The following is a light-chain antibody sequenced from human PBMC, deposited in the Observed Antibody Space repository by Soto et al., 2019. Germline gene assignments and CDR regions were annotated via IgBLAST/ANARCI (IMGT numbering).Light chain of an antibody. J-gene: IGKJ5*01. CDR1: QSVSNNY. CDR3: QQYTGPPTT. CDR2: GAS. V-gene: IGKV3-20*01. Sequence: EIMLTQSPGTLSLSPWETATLSCRASQSVSNNYVAGYQQKPGQAPRLLIYGASSRATGIPDRFSGSGSGTDFTLTISRLEPEDSAVYFCQQYTGPPTTFGQGTRLEIK.